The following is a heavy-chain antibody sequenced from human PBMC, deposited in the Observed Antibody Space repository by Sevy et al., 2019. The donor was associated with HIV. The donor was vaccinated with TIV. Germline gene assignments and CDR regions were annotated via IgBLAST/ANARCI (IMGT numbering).Heavy chain of an antibody. Sequence: GGSLRLSCVASGFNFRNCWMSWVRQAPGKGLECAADIKQDGSEAYYVDSVKRRFTISRDNAKNSLYLQMNSLRDEDTAMYFCVRDKEVGASILDAWGQGTPVTVSS. CDR3: VRDKEVGASILDA. J-gene: IGHJ5*02. D-gene: IGHD1-26*01. CDR2: IKQDGSEA. V-gene: IGHV3-7*03. CDR1: GFNFRNCW.